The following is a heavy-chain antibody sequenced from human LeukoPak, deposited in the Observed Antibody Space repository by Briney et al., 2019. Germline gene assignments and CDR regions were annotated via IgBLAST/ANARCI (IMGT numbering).Heavy chain of an antibody. V-gene: IGHV3-43D*04. J-gene: IGHJ4*02. CDR1: GFTFDDYA. CDR3: AKGGWTPYYYFDY. D-gene: IGHD6-19*01. Sequence: GGSLRLSCAASGFTFDDYAMHWVRQAPGKGLEWVSLISWDGGSTYYAGSVKGRFTISRDNSKNSLYLQMNSLRAEDTALYYCAKGGWTPYYYFDYWGQGTLVTVSS. CDR2: ISWDGGST.